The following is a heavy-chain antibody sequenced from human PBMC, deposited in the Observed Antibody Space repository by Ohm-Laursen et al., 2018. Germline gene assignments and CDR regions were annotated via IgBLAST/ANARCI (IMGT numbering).Heavy chain of an antibody. CDR2: IWYDGSNQ. J-gene: IGHJ4*02. Sequence: SLRLSCAASGFTFSRYGMHWVRQAPGKGLEWVAVIWYDGSNQYYADSVKGRFTISRDNSKNTLYLQMNSLRAEDTAVYYCAKVKFYYDTTGYGGFDYWGQGTLVTVSS. V-gene: IGHV3-33*06. CDR3: AKVKFYYDTTGYGGFDY. CDR1: GFTFSRYG. D-gene: IGHD3-22*01.